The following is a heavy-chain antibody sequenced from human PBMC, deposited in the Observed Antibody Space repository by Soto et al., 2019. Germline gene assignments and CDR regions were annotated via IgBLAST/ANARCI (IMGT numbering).Heavy chain of an antibody. V-gene: IGHV4-28*01. D-gene: IGHD1-26*01. Sequence: QVQLQESGPGLVKPSDTLSLTCAVSGYSISSSNWWGWIRQPPGKGLEWIGYIYYSGTTYYNPSLKSRVAMSVDTSKNQFSLKLTAVTAVDTAVYYCARREIQGPIDYWGQGTLVTVSS. CDR1: GYSISSSNW. CDR3: ARREIQGPIDY. J-gene: IGHJ4*02. CDR2: IYYSGTT.